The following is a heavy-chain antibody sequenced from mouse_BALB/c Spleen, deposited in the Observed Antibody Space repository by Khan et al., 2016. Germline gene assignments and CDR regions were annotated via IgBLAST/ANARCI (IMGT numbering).Heavy chain of an antibody. D-gene: IGHD1-1*01. V-gene: IGHV14-3*02. Sequence: IQLVQSGAELVKPGASVKLSCTASGFSIQDTYIHWVRQRPEQGLDWIGRIDPPNDNTKYDPKFQGKATITADTSSNTAYLQLSSLTYEDTAFYYCARMYYGDYWGQGTTLTVSS. CDR2: IDPPNDNT. J-gene: IGHJ2*01. CDR1: GFSIQDTY. CDR3: ARMYYGDY.